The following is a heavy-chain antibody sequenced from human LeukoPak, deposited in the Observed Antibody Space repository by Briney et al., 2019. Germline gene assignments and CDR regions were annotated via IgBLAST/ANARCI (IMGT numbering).Heavy chain of an antibody. Sequence: PGGSLRLSCAASGFTFSDYYMSWIRQAPGKGLEWVSYISISGSTIYYADSVKGRFTISRDNAKNSLYLQMNSLRAEDTAVYYCARDQVVRGVIDYYYYMDVWGKGTTVTVSS. CDR3: ARDQVVRGVIDYYYYMDV. V-gene: IGHV3-11*04. J-gene: IGHJ6*03. CDR2: ISISGSTI. D-gene: IGHD3-10*01. CDR1: GFTFSDYY.